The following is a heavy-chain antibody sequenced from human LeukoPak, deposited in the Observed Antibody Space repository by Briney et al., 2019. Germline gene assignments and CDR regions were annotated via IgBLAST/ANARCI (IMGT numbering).Heavy chain of an antibody. Sequence: NLSETLSLTCTVSGGSISSGGYYWSWIRQPPGKGLEWIGYIYHSGSTYYNPSLKSRVTISVDRSKNQFSLKLSSVTAADTAVYYCARGGITTLGYWGQGTLVTVSS. V-gene: IGHV4-30-2*01. J-gene: IGHJ4*02. CDR2: IYHSGST. D-gene: IGHD4-11*01. CDR1: GGSISSGGYY. CDR3: ARGGITTLGY.